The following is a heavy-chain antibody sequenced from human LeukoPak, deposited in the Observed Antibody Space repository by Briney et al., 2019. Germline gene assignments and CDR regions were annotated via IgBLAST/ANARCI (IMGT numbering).Heavy chain of an antibody. D-gene: IGHD3-10*01. CDR1: GASINSGSNY. J-gene: IGHJ3*02. Sequence: PSETLSLTCRVSGASINSGSNYWGWLRQPPGKTLEWIGSIYSSGSTYYNPSLKRLVIIMIDTPKIHFSLTLSSVTAADTAVYYCARSDGYGLVGIWGQGTMVTVSS. V-gene: IGHV4-39*07. CDR2: IYSSGST. CDR3: ARSDGYGLVGI.